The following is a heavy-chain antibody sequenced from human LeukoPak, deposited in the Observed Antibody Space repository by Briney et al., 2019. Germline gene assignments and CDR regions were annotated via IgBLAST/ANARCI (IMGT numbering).Heavy chain of an antibody. V-gene: IGHV3-48*01. CDR3: AREGLRTVGTNVPFNN. D-gene: IGHD1-1*01. CDR1: GFTFSSYS. Sequence: PGGSLRLSCAASGFTFSSYSMNWVRQAPGKGLEWVSYISSSSSTIYYADSVKGRFTISRDNAKNSLYLQMNSLRAEDTAVYYCAREGLRTVGTNVPFNNWGQGTLVTVSS. J-gene: IGHJ4*02. CDR2: ISSSSSTI.